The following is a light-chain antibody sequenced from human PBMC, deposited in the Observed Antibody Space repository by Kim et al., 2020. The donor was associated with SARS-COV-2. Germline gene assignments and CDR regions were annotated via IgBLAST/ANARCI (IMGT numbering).Light chain of an antibody. CDR1: QSVLYSSNNKNY. CDR2: WAS. CDR3: DKYYSTPYT. J-gene: IGKJ2*01. Sequence: DIVMTQSPDSLAVSLGERATINCKSSQSVLYSSNNKNYLAWYQQKPGQPPKLLIYWASTRESGVPDRVSGSGSGTDFTLTISSLQAEDVAVYYCDKYYSTPYTFGQGTKLEI. V-gene: IGKV4-1*01.